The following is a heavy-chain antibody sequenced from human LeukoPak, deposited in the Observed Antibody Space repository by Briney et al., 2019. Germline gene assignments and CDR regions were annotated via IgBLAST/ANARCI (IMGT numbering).Heavy chain of an antibody. CDR1: GFTFGDYA. J-gene: IGHJ5*02. CDR3: TRGRPAYCGGDCYSWFDP. CDR2: IRSKAYGGTT. Sequence: GGSLRLSCTASGFTFGDYAMSWFRQTPGKGLEWVGFIRSKAYGGTTEYAASVKGRFTISRDDSKSIAYLQMNSLKTEDTAVYYCTRGRPAYCGGDCYSWFDPWGQGTLVTVSS. V-gene: IGHV3-49*03. D-gene: IGHD2-21*02.